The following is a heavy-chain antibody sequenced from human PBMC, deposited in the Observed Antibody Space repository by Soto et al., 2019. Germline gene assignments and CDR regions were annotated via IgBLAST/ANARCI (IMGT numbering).Heavy chain of an antibody. CDR2: IFHSGTT. V-gene: IGHV4-38-2*01. J-gene: IGHJ5*02. D-gene: IGHD2-2*01. CDR1: GEYISNGYY. CDR3: TRTDSVGYYAP. Sequence: SETLSLTCAVSGEYISNGYYWAWIRQPPGKWLEWIGSIFHSGTTYYNPSIKSRVTIAVDTSKNQFSLKLSSVTAADSAVYYFTRTDSVGYYAPWGQGTLVTVSS.